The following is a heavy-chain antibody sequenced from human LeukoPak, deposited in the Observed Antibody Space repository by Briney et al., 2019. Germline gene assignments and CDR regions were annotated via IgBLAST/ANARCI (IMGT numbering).Heavy chain of an antibody. D-gene: IGHD1-26*01. V-gene: IGHV3-23*01. CDR1: GFTFTNYA. J-gene: IGHJ4*02. Sequence: GGSLRLSCAASGFTFTNYAMTWVRQAPGKGLEWVSSISASGVMTYYADSVKGRFTVSRDNSKNSLYLQMSSLTAADTAVYYCAKDRSIGTYYTFEQWGQRTLLSVSS. CDR2: ISASGVMT. CDR3: AKDRSIGTYYTFEQ.